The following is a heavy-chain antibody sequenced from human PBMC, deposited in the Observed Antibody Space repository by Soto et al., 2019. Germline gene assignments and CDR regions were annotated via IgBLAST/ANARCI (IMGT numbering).Heavy chain of an antibody. J-gene: IGHJ6*02. CDR3: ATPGLYSGYEPTVHYYYYGMDV. V-gene: IGHV1-8*01. D-gene: IGHD5-12*01. CDR2: MNPNSGNT. CDR1: GYTFTSYD. Sequence: ASVKVSCKASGYTFTSYDINWVRQATGQGLEWMGWMNPNSGNTGYAQKFQGRVTMTRNTSISTAYMELSSLRSEDTAVYYCATPGLYSGYEPTVHYYYYGMDVWGQGTTVTVSS.